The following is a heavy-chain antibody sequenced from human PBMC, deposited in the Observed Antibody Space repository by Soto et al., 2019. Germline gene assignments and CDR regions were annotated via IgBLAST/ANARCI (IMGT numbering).Heavy chain of an antibody. D-gene: IGHD1-26*01. CDR1: GGTFSSYA. CDR3: AVQSTRWELRHSGMDV. V-gene: IGHV1-69*01. Sequence: QVQLVQSGAEVKKPGSSVQVSCKASGGTFSSYAISWVRQAPGQGLEWMGGIIPIFGTANYAQKFQGRVTITADESTSTAYMELSSLRSEDTAVYYCAVQSTRWELRHSGMDVWGQGTTVTVSS. CDR2: IIPIFGTA. J-gene: IGHJ6*02.